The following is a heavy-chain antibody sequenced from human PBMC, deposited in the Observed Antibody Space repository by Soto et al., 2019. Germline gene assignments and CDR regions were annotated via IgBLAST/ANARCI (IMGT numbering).Heavy chain of an antibody. D-gene: IGHD6-19*01. Sequence: ASVKVSCKASGYTFTSYAMHWVRQAPGQRLEWMGWINAGNGNTKYPQKFQGRVTITRDTSASTAYMELSSLRSEDTAVYYCARGQQWLADYWGQGTLVTVSS. J-gene: IGHJ4*02. CDR1: GYTFTSYA. CDR3: ARGQQWLADY. CDR2: INAGNGNT. V-gene: IGHV1-3*01.